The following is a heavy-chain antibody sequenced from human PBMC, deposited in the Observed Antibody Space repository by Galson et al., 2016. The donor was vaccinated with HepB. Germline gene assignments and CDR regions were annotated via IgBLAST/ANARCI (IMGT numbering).Heavy chain of an antibody. D-gene: IGHD6-13*01. J-gene: IGHJ6*02. CDR3: ARDGIAAAGTFMIYYYYGMDV. CDR2: INPSGGST. Sequence: SVKVSCKASGYTFTSYYMHWVRQAPGQGLEWMGIINPSGGSTSYAQKFQGRVTMTRDTSTSTVYMELSSLRSEDTAVYYCARDGIAAAGTFMIYYYYGMDVWGQGTTGTVSS. V-gene: IGHV1-46*01. CDR1: GYTFTSYY.